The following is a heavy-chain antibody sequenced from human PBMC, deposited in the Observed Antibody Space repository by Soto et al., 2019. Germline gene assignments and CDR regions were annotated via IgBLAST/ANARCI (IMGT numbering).Heavy chain of an antibody. D-gene: IGHD3-22*01. CDR1: GGSVSSGNYY. V-gene: IGHV4-61*01. J-gene: IGHJ4*02. Sequence: SETLSLTCTVSGGSVSSGNYYWSWIRQPPGKGLEWIGFIYYTGSSSYNPSLKSRVTMSLDKSNNQFSLKLSSVTAADTAVYYCARLVYDSSGYRPGWGQGTLVTVSS. CDR2: IYYTGSS. CDR3: ARLVYDSSGYRPG.